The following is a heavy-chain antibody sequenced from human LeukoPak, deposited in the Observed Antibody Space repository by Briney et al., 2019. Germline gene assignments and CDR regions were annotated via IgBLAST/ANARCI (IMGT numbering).Heavy chain of an antibody. CDR3: ARDHDGSGWFDP. J-gene: IGHJ5*02. CDR1: GYSISRGYY. V-gene: IGHV4-38-2*02. D-gene: IGHD1-14*01. Sequence: SETLSLTCTVSGYSISRGYYWGWIRQPPGKGLEWIGSIYHSGSTYYNPSLKSRVTISVDTSKNQFSLQLNSVTPEDTAVYYCARDHDGSGWFDPWGQGTLVTVSS. CDR2: IYHSGST.